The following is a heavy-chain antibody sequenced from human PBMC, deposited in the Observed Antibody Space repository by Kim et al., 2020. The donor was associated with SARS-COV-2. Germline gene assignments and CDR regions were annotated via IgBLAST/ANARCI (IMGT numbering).Heavy chain of an antibody. CDR2: IQSDGSKE. Sequence: GGSLRLSCGASGFIFTHYGMHWVRQPPGKGLEWVAAIQSDGSKEYYVDSMKGRFTISRDDPKNTLYLQINSLRDDDTAVYYCVKDSTYSSGWYPLGYWGQGTLVTVSS. J-gene: IGHJ4*02. CDR3: VKDSTYSSGWYPLGY. CDR1: GFIFTHYG. D-gene: IGHD6-19*01. V-gene: IGHV3-30*18.